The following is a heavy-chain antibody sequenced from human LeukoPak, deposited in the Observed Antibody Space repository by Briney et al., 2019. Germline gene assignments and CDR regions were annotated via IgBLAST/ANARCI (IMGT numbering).Heavy chain of an antibody. CDR1: RYTFTSYD. D-gene: IGHD4/OR15-4a*01. CDR3: ARKNYGSNRWFDP. J-gene: IGHJ5*02. Sequence: ASVKVSCKASRYTFTSYDINWVRQAPGQGLEWMGWMNPNSGNTGYALKFQGRVTMTRNTSVSTAYMELSSLRSEDTAVYYCARKNYGSNRWFDPWGQGTLVTVSS. V-gene: IGHV1-8*01. CDR2: MNPNSGNT.